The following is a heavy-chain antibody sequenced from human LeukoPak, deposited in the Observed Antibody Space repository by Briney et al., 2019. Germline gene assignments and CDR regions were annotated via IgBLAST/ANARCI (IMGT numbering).Heavy chain of an antibody. Sequence: SETLSLTCTVSGGSISSGTYYWSWIRQPAGKGLEWIGRIYTSGSTDYNPSFESRVTILADTSKNQFSLRVTSVTATDTAVYFCATNRAGTYDRPFDIWGQGTMVTVSS. CDR3: ATNRAGTYDRPFDI. CDR2: IYTSGST. V-gene: IGHV4-61*02. D-gene: IGHD1-26*01. CDR1: GGSISSGTYY. J-gene: IGHJ3*02.